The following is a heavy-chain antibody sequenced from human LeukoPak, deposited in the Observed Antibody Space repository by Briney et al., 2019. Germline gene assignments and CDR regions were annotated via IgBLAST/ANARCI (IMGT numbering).Heavy chain of an antibody. D-gene: IGHD3-10*01. CDR1: GGSISSYY. CDR3: ARRTEIWFGEPGSDY. V-gene: IGHV4-59*12. CDR2: IYYSGST. Sequence: SETLSLTCTVSGGSISSYYWSWIRQPPGKGLEWIGYIYYSGSTNYNPSLKSRVTISVDTSKNQFSLKLSSVTAADTAVYYCARRTEIWFGEPGSDYWGQGTLVTVSS. J-gene: IGHJ4*02.